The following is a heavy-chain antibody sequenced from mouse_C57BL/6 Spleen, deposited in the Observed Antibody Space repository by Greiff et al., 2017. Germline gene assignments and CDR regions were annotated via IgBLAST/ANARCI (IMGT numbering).Heavy chain of an antibody. CDR1: GYTFTSYW. Sequence: QVQLKQPGAELVRPGTSVKLSCKASGYTFTSYWMHWVKQRPGQGLEWIGVIDPSDSYTNYNQKFKGKATLTVDTSSSTAYMQLSSLTSEDSAVYYCTRRKRSYYAMDYWGQGTSVTVSS. CDR2: IDPSDSYT. V-gene: IGHV1-59*01. J-gene: IGHJ4*01. CDR3: TRRKRSYYAMDY.